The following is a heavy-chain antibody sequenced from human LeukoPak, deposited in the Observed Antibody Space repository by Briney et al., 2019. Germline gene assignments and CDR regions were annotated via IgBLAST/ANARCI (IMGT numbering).Heavy chain of an antibody. Sequence: ASVKVSCKASGYTFTSYGISWVRQAPGQGLEWMGWISAYNGNTNYAQKLQGRVTMTTDTSTSTAYMELRSLRSDDTAVYYCARVYYDFWSGYHGSLGYRGQGTLVTVSS. CDR3: ARVYYDFWSGYHGSLGY. J-gene: IGHJ4*02. D-gene: IGHD3-3*01. V-gene: IGHV1-18*01. CDR1: GYTFTSYG. CDR2: ISAYNGNT.